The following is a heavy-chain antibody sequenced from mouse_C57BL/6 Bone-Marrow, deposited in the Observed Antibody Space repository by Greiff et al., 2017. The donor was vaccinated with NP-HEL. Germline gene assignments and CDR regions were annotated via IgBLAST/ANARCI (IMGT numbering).Heavy chain of an antibody. CDR1: GYTFTDHT. Sequence: LEESDAELVKPGASVKISCKVSGYTFTDHTIHWMKQRPEQGLEWIGYIYPRDGSTKYNEKFKGKATLTADKSSSTAYMQLNSLTSEDSAVYFCARGGDSPYYAMDYWGQGTSVTVSS. CDR2: IYPRDGST. CDR3: ARGGDSPYYAMDY. J-gene: IGHJ4*01. D-gene: IGHD2-13*01. V-gene: IGHV1-78*01.